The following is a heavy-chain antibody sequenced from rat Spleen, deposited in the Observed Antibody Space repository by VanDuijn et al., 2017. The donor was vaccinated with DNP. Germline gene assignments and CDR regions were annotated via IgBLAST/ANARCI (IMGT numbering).Heavy chain of an antibody. CDR2: INKDSRTI. CDR3: VREQLGVRD. Sequence: EVKLVESGGGLVQPGSSLKLSCAASGFNFNDHWMGWVRQAPGKGLEWIGEINKDSRTIKYSPSLKDKLTISRDNAQNTLYLQMTKLGPEDTAIYYCVREQLGVRDWGQGVMVTVSS. D-gene: IGHD4-3*01. V-gene: IGHV4-2*01. J-gene: IGHJ2*01. CDR1: GFNFNDHW.